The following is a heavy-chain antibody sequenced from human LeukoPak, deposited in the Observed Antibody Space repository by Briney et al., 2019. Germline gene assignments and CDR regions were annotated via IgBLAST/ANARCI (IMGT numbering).Heavy chain of an antibody. D-gene: IGHD3-9*01. Sequence: GGSLRLSCAASGFTVSSKYMSWVRQAPGKGLEWVSVIYSGGSTYYADSVKGRFTISRDNSKNTLYLQMNSLRAEDTAVYYCARDRLHYDSLTGYPADWGQGTLVTVSS. CDR3: ARDRLHYDSLTGYPAD. CDR2: IYSGGST. CDR1: GFTVSSKY. V-gene: IGHV3-66*01. J-gene: IGHJ4*02.